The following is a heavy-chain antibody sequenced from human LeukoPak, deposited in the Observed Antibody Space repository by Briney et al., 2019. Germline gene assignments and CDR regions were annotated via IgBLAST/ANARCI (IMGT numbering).Heavy chain of an antibody. Sequence: ASVKVSCKASGYTFTGHHIHWVRQAPGQGLEWMGWINPNSGGANSAQKFLGRVSMTRDTSISTVHMDLASLTSDDTAVYYCARDSGSNGWDPTSFMDYWGRGTLVPVSS. CDR1: GYTFTGHH. CDR3: ARDSGSNGWDPTSFMDY. D-gene: IGHD6-19*01. J-gene: IGHJ4*02. CDR2: INPNSGGA. V-gene: IGHV1-2*02.